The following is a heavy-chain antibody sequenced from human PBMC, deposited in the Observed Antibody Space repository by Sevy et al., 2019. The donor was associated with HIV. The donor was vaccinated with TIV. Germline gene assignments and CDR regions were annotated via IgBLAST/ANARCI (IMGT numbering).Heavy chain of an antibody. CDR3: ARGTNYYESSGPSYFDY. D-gene: IGHD3-22*01. Sequence: GGSLRLSCAASGFTLGDSAMSWVRQAPGKGLEWVSGISTSGGNTYYPDSVKGRFTISRDNAKNSLYLQMNSLRAEDTAVYYCARGTNYYESSGPSYFDYWGQGSLVTVSS. J-gene: IGHJ4*02. CDR1: GFTLGDSA. V-gene: IGHV3-11*01. CDR2: ISTSGGNT.